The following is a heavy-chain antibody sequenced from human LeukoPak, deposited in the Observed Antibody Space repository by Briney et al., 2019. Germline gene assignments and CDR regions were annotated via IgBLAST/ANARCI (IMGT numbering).Heavy chain of an antibody. J-gene: IGHJ3*02. CDR1: GFTFDDYA. CDR3: AKVAAMVSTNAFDI. CDR2: SSWNSGSI. V-gene: IGHV3-9*01. Sequence: GGSLRLSCAASGFTFDDYAMHWVRQAPGKGLEWVSGSSWNSGSIGYADSVKGRFTISRDNAKNSLYLQMNSLRAEDTALYYCAKVAAMVSTNAFDIWGQGTMVTVSS. D-gene: IGHD5-18*01.